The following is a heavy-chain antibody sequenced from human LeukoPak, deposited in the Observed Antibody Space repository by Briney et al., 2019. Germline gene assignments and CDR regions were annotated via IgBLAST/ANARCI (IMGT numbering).Heavy chain of an antibody. CDR1: GYTFTGYY. V-gene: IGHV1-2*02. CDR3: ARAHVTTGPDY. D-gene: IGHD1-1*01. J-gene: IGHJ4*02. CDR2: INPNSGGT. Sequence: EASVKVSCKASGYTFTGYYMHWVRQAPGQGLEWMGWINPNSGGTSYAQKFQGRVTMTRDTSISTAYMELNRLRSDDTAVYYCARAHVTTGPDYWGQGTLVTVSS.